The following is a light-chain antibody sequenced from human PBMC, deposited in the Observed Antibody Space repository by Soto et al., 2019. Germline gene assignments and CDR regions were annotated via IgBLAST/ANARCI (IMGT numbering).Light chain of an antibody. J-gene: IGKJ2*01. CDR3: QHTTDFT. CDR1: SSRKC. Sequence: DIQMTQSPSTLAASVGDTVTMTCRSSRKCLAWYQKKPGKAPKLLIYDVSNLERGVPPRFSGSTSGAESTLTITGLQPDDLGTYYCQHTTDFTFGQGTKVDIK. CDR2: DVS. V-gene: IGKV1-5*01.